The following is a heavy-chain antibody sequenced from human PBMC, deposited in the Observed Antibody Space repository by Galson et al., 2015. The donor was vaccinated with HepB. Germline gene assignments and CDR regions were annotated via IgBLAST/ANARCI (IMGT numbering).Heavy chain of an antibody. D-gene: IGHD3-16*01. CDR1: GYIFSTSW. CDR2: IYPSDSDT. V-gene: IGHV5-51*01. Sequence: QSGAEVKKPGESLKISCKGSGYIFSTSWIGWVRQVPGKGLEWMGIIYPSDSDTRYSPSFQGQVTISADKSISTAYPQWSSLKASDTAMYYCARPPFSWGQGTLVTVSS. CDR3: ARPPFS. J-gene: IGHJ5*02.